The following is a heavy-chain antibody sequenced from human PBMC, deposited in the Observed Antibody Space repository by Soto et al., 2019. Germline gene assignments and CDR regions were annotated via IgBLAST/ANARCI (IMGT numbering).Heavy chain of an antibody. Sequence: GESLNISCKGSGYSFTSYCIGWVRQMPGKGLEWMGIIYPGDSDTRYSPSFQGQVTISADKSISTAYLQWSSLKASDTAMYYCARHHCSSTSCYSDIWGQGTMVTVSS. CDR1: GYSFTSYC. V-gene: IGHV5-51*01. CDR3: ARHHCSSTSCYSDI. CDR2: IYPGDSDT. D-gene: IGHD2-2*01. J-gene: IGHJ3*02.